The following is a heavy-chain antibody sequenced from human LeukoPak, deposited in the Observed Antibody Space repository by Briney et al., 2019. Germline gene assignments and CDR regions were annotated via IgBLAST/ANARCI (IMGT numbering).Heavy chain of an antibody. CDR3: ARSPIFGVVIPVRFFDY. CDR1: GYSISSGYY. D-gene: IGHD3-3*01. J-gene: IGHJ4*02. V-gene: IGHV4-38-2*02. CDR2: INHSGST. Sequence: PSETLSLTCTVSGYSISSGYYWGWIRQPPGKGLEWIGEINHSGSTNYNPSLKSRVTISVDTSKNQFSLKLSSVTAADTAVYYCARSPIFGVVIPVRFFDYWGQGTLVTVSS.